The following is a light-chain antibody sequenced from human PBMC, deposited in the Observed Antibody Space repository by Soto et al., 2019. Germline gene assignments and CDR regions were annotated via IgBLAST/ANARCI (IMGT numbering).Light chain of an antibody. CDR1: QSISTS. CDR2: KAS. Sequence: DIQMTQSPSTLSASAGDRVTITCRASQSISTSLAWYQQKPGKAPNVLIYKASSLQAGVPSRFSGSGSGTDFTLTISSLQPDDFATYYCQQYKSYPVTFGGGTKVEIK. J-gene: IGKJ4*01. V-gene: IGKV1-5*03. CDR3: QQYKSYPVT.